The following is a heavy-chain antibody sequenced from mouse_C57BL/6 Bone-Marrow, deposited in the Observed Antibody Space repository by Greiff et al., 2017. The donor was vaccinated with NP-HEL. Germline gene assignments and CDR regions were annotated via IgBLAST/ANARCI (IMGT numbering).Heavy chain of an antibody. CDR1: GYSFTGYF. V-gene: IGHV1-37*01. Sequence: VQLKESGPELVKPGASVKISCKASGYSFTGYFMNWVKQSHGKSLEWIGRINPYNGDTFYNQKFKGKATLTVDKSSSTAHMEFLSLTSEDSAVYYCGRGDYYDAMDYWGQGTSVTVSS. D-gene: IGHD2-4*01. CDR3: GRGDYYDAMDY. J-gene: IGHJ4*01. CDR2: INPYNGDT.